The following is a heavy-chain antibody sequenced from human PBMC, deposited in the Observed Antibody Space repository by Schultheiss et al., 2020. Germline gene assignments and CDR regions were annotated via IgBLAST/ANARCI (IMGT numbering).Heavy chain of an antibody. Sequence: ASVKVSCKASGFTFTNYAITWVRQAPGQGLEWMGWISAYNGNTNYAQKLQGRVTMTTDTSTSTAYMELRSLRSDDTAVYYCAREGGDYFDYWGQGTLVTVSS. CDR3: AREGGDYFDY. CDR1: GFTFTNYA. V-gene: IGHV1-18*01. D-gene: IGHD3-16*01. CDR2: ISAYNGNT. J-gene: IGHJ4*02.